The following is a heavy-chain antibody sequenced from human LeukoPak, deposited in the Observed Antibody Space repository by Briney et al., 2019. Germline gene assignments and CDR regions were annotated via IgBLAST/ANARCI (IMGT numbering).Heavy chain of an antibody. J-gene: IGHJ4*02. D-gene: IGHD3-22*01. V-gene: IGHV3-53*01. CDR3: ARDSGGYYYVGFDY. CDR2: IYSGGST. Sequence: GGSLRLSCAASGFTVSSNYMSWVRQAPGKGLEWVSVIYSGGSTYYADSVKGRFTISRDNSKNTLYLQMNSLGAEDTAVYYCARDSGGYYYVGFDYWGQGTLVTVSS. CDR1: GFTVSSNY.